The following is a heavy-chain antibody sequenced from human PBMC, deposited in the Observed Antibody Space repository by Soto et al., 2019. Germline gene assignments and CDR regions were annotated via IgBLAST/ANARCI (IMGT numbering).Heavy chain of an antibody. D-gene: IGHD3-22*01. CDR2: IGSSNSYT. J-gene: IGHJ3*01. Sequence: PGGSLRLSCAASGFTFSDYYMSWIRQAPGKGLEWVSYIGSSNSYTNYADSVKGRFTISRDNAKNSLYLQMTSLRVEDTAVYYCARGDYYDTSGPFSNAFDVWGQGTMVTVSS. V-gene: IGHV3-11*06. CDR3: ARGDYYDTSGPFSNAFDV. CDR1: GFTFSDYY.